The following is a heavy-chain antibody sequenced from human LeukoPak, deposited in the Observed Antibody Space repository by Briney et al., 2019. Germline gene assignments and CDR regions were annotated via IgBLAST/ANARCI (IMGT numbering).Heavy chain of an antibody. V-gene: IGHV3-30*04. CDR3: ARGDFRLEMSTTIAFDI. CDR1: GFTFSSYA. CDR2: LSYHGSNK. J-gene: IGHJ3*02. Sequence: GGSLRLSCAASGFTFSSYAMHWVRQAPGKGLEWVAVLSYHGSNKHYTDSVKGRFIISRDNSKSTLYLQMNSLTTEDTAVYYCARGDFRLEMSTTIAFDIWGQGTMVTVSS. D-gene: IGHD1-1*01.